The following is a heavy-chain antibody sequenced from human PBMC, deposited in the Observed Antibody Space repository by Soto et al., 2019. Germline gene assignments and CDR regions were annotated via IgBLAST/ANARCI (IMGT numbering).Heavy chain of an antibody. D-gene: IGHD2-2*02. CDR1: GGTFSSYA. J-gene: IGHJ4*02. Sequence: ASVKVSCKASGGTFSSYAISWVRQAPGQGLEWMGGIIPIFGTANYAQKFQGRATITADESTSTAYMELSSLRSEDTAVYYCARGCRSSTSCYTKGIGFDYWGQGTLVTVSS. V-gene: IGHV1-69*13. CDR2: IIPIFGTA. CDR3: ARGCRSSTSCYTKGIGFDY.